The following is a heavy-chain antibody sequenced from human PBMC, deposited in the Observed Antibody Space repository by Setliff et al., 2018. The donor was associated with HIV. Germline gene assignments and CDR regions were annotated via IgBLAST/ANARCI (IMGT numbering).Heavy chain of an antibody. D-gene: IGHD3-16*01. V-gene: IGHV1-8*03. CDR2: MNPNSGNA. CDR1: GYTFTKYD. Sequence: ASVKVSCKASGYTFTKYDINWVRQATGQGLEWMGWMNPNSGNAEYAQRFQGRVTLTRNTSISTAYMELNSLRVEDTAVYYCTRSPGGGELGLQSSFMDVWGKGTTVTVS. CDR3: TRSPGGGELGLQSSFMDV. J-gene: IGHJ6*03.